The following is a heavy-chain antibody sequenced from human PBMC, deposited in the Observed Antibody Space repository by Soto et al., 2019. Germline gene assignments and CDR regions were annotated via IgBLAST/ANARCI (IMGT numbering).Heavy chain of an antibody. CDR1: GGSVSSGSYY. V-gene: IGHV4-61*01. J-gene: IGHJ4*02. Sequence: TSETLSLTCTVSGGSVSSGSYYWSWIRQPPGKGLEWIGYIYYSGSTNYNPSLKSRVTISVDTSKNQFSLKLSSVTAADTAVYYCARGRGYCSGGSCYSSSLDYWGQGTLVTVSS. D-gene: IGHD2-15*01. CDR2: IYYSGST. CDR3: ARGRGYCSGGSCYSSSLDY.